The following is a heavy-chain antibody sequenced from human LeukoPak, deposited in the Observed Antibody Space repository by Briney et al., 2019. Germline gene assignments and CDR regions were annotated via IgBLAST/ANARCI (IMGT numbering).Heavy chain of an antibody. Sequence: SETLSLNCTVSGGSISSGGYDWRWIRQHPGKGLEWIGYIYYSGSTYYNPSLKSRVTISVDMSKNQFSLKLSPVTATDPAAYSCARSGIAVAGTIAYWGQGTLATGSS. CDR1: GGSISSGGYD. CDR3: ARSGIAVAGTIAY. V-gene: IGHV4-31*03. CDR2: IYYSGST. D-gene: IGHD6-19*01. J-gene: IGHJ4*02.